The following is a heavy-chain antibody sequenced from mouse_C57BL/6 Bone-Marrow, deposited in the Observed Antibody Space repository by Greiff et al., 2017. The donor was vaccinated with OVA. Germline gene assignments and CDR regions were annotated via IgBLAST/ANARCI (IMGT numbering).Heavy chain of an antibody. D-gene: IGHD1-1*01. V-gene: IGHV1-64*01. CDR1: GYTFTSYW. CDR2: IHPNSGST. CDR3: ARSGVVATPYAMDY. J-gene: IGHJ4*01. Sequence: QVQLQQPGAELVKPGASVKLSWKASGYTFTSYWMHWVKQRPGQGLEWIGMIHPNSGSTNYNEKFKSKATLTVDKSSSTAYMQLSSLTSEDSAVYYCARSGVVATPYAMDYWGQGTSVTVSS.